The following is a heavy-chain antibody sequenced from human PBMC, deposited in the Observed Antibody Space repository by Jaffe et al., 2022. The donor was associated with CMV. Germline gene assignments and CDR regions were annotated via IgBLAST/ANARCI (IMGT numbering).Heavy chain of an antibody. CDR3: AGQAPYSNWFDP. Sequence: QVQLQESGPGLVKPSETLSLTCTVSGGSISYYYWTWIRQPPGKGLEWIGYIYYTGSTNYKHSLKSRLTISLDTSKNQFSLRLSSVTAADRATYYCAGQAPYSNWFDPWGPGTLVTVS. V-gene: IGHV4-59*03. CDR1: GGSISYYY. D-gene: IGHD4-4*01. J-gene: IGHJ5*02. CDR2: IYYTGST.